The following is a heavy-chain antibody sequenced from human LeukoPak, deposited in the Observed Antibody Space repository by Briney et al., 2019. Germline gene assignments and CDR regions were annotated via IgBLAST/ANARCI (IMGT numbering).Heavy chain of an antibody. Sequence: ASVKVSCKASGYTFTCYYMHWVGQAPGQGSEWMGWINPNSGGTNYAQKFQGWVTMTRDTSISTAYMELSRLRSDDTAVYYCARALHSSGWFDYWGQGTLVTVSS. CDR2: INPNSGGT. CDR1: GYTFTCYY. J-gene: IGHJ4*02. CDR3: ARALHSSGWFDY. D-gene: IGHD6-19*01. V-gene: IGHV1-2*04.